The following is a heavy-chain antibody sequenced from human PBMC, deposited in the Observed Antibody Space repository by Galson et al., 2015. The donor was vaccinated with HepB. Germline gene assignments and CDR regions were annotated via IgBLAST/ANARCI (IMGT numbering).Heavy chain of an antibody. CDR1: GYTFTSYG. J-gene: IGHJ5*02. D-gene: IGHD3-10*01. CDR3: ARDVLIYGSGSYRPHWLKTKDNEVSGWFDP. CDR2: ISAYNGNT. V-gene: IGHV1-18*04. Sequence: SVKVSCKASGYTFTSYGISWVRQAPGQGLEWMGWISAYNGNTNYAQKLQGRVTMTTDTSTSTAYMELRSLRSDDTAVYYCARDVLIYGSGSYRPHWLKTKDNEVSGWFDPWGQGTLVTVSS.